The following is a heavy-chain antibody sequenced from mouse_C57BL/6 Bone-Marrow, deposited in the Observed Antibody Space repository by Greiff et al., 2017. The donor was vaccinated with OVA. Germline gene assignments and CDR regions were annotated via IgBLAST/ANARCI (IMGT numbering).Heavy chain of an antibody. CDR3: ARNFLYYGSSYWYFDV. Sequence: VKLVESGAELVMPGASVKLSCKASGYTFTSYWMHWVKQRPGQGLEWIGEIDPSDSYTNYNQKFKGKSTLTVDKSSSTAYMQLSSLTSEDSAVYYCARNFLYYGSSYWYFDVWGTGTTVTVSS. V-gene: IGHV1-69*01. CDR2: IDPSDSYT. J-gene: IGHJ1*03. CDR1: GYTFTSYW. D-gene: IGHD1-1*01.